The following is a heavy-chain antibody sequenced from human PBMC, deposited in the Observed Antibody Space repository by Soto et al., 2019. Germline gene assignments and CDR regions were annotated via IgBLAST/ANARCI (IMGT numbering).Heavy chain of an antibody. CDR2: IWYDGSNK. Sequence: QVQLVESGGGVVQPGRSLRLSCAASGFTFSSYGMHWVRQAPGKGLEWVAVIWYDGSNKYYADSVKGRFTISRENSKNTLYLQMNSLRAEDTAVYYCARGVTMVRGWFDPWGQGTLVTVSS. V-gene: IGHV3-33*01. D-gene: IGHD3-10*01. CDR1: GFTFSSYG. CDR3: ARGVTMVRGWFDP. J-gene: IGHJ5*02.